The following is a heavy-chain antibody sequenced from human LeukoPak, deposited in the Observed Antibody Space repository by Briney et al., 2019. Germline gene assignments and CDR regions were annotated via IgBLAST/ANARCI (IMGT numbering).Heavy chain of an antibody. D-gene: IGHD2-15*01. V-gene: IGHV3-23*01. CDR3: ARVGIYCSGGSCCDGWFDP. CDR1: GFTFSSYV. Sequence: GGSLRLSCAASGFTFSSYVMNWVRQAPGKGLEWVSAISDSGGSTYYADSVKGRFTISRDNAKNSLYLQMNSLRAEDTAVYYCARVGIYCSGGSCCDGWFDPWGQGTLVTVSS. CDR2: ISDSGGST. J-gene: IGHJ5*02.